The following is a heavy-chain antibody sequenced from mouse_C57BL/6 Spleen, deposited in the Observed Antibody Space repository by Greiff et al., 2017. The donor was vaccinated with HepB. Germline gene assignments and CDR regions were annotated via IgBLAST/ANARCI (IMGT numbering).Heavy chain of an antibody. Sequence: EVQLQQPGTVLARPGASVKMSCKTSGYTCTSYWMHWVKQRPGQGLEWIGAIYPGNSDTSYNQKFKGKAKLTAVTSASTAYMELSSLTNEDAAVYYWTILTGTLDYCDSWGQGATLTVSS. CDR2: IYPGNSDT. D-gene: IGHD4-1*01. CDR1: GYTCTSYW. CDR3: TILTGTLDYCDS. J-gene: IGHJ2*01. V-gene: IGHV1-5*01.